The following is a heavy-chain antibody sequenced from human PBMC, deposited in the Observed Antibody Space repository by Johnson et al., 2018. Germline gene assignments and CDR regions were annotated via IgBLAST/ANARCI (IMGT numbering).Heavy chain of an antibody. Sequence: VQLVESGGGVVQPGGSLKLSCAASGFTFSGSAMHWVRQASGKGLEWVGRIISKANNYATAYAASVKGRFTISRDVSNNTAYLQMNSLKTEDRAVYYCTRLPLVSGYYGNYMDGWGRGATVTVSS. CDR1: GFTFSGSA. V-gene: IGHV3-73*01. CDR3: TRLPLVSGYYGNYMDG. CDR2: IISKANNYAT. J-gene: IGHJ6*02. D-gene: IGHD3-10*01.